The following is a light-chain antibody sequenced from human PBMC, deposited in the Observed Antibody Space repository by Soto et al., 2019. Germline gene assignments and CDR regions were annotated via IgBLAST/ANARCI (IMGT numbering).Light chain of an antibody. CDR3: QQYSSLPHT. CDR2: GRS. V-gene: IGKV3-20*01. J-gene: IGKJ2*01. CDR1: QSVTNRY. Sequence: ESVLTQSPGTLSLSPGERATLSCRASQSVTNRYFAWYQQRPGQAPRLLIYGRSNRATGIPDRFSGSGSGTDFTLTISRLEPEYFVVYYCQQYSSLPHTFGQGTKLEVK.